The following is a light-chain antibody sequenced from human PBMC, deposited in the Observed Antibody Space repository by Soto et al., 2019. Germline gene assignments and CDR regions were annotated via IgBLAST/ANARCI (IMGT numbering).Light chain of an antibody. V-gene: IGKV1-9*01. CDR2: AAS. J-gene: IGKJ4*01. Sequence: IKFTQSPSSRPASVGDRVTITCRASQGIHTFLAWYPHKPGKAPKLLIYAASTLQSGVPSVFRCSGAGPDCTRTISSLQHEDVETDYCPQLESYPSTFCGGTQV. CDR3: PQLESYPST. CDR1: QGIHTF.